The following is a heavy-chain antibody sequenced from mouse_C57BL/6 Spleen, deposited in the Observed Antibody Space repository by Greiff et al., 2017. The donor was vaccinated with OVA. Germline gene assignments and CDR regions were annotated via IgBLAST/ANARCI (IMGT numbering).Heavy chain of an antibody. D-gene: IGHD1-1*01. CDR2: IWGVGST. J-gene: IGHJ3*01. V-gene: IGHV2-6*01. Sequence: QVQLQQSGPGLVAPSQSLSITCTVSGFSLTSYGVDWVRQSPGKGLEWLGVIWGVGSTNYNSALKSRLSISKDNSKSQVFLKMNSLQTDDTAMYYCASIYYGSSSWFAYWGQGTLVTVSA. CDR3: ASIYYGSSSWFAY. CDR1: GFSLTSYG.